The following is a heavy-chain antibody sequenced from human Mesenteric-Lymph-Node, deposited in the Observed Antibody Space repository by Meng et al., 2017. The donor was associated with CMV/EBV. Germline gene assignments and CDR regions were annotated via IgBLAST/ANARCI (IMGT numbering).Heavy chain of an antibody. J-gene: IGHJ4*02. CDR3: AREHGSGSSRSFRYYFDY. CDR1: TVSSDG. Sequence: TVSSDGMKWVRQDPGKGLEWVAGIWYDGSIKYYGDSVKGRFTISRDNSKNTMYLQMDSMRAEDKAVYYCAREHGSGSSRSFRYYFDYWGQGTLVTVSS. CDR2: IWYDGSIK. D-gene: IGHD3-10*01. V-gene: IGHV3-33*01.